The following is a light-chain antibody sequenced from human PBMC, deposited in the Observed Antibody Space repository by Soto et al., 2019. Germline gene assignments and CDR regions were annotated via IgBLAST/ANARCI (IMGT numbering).Light chain of an antibody. J-gene: IGKJ4*01. Sequence: DIQMTQSPSSLSASVGDRVTITCRASQGIRNYLDWYQQKPGKVPKLLIYAASTLQSGVPSRFSGSGSGTDFTLTISSLQPEDVATYYCQKYNSAPPNTFGGGTKVEIK. CDR2: AAS. CDR1: QGIRNY. V-gene: IGKV1-27*01. CDR3: QKYNSAPPNT.